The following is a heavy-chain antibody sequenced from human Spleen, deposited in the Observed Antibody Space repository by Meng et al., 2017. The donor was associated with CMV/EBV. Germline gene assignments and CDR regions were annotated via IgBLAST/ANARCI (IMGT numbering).Heavy chain of an antibody. CDR3: ARISGYSYGFDY. J-gene: IGHJ4*02. V-gene: IGHV3-21*01. Sequence: GESLKISCAASGFTFSSYSMNWVRQAPGKGLEWVSSISSSSYIYYADSVKGRFTISRDNAKNSLYLQMNSLRAEDTAVYYCARISGYSYGFDYWGQGTLVTVSS. CDR1: GFTFSSYS. D-gene: IGHD5-18*01. CDR2: ISSSSYI.